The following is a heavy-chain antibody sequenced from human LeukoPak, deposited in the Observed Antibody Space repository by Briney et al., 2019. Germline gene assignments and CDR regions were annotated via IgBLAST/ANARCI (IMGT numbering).Heavy chain of an antibody. J-gene: IGHJ4*02. D-gene: IGHD1-26*01. CDR3: ARDAFLGSSNPLDY. Sequence: LSHTCGVSGGSISSTNWWTWVRQPPGKGLEWVSSISSTGATIYYADSVKGRFTISRDNAKNSLYLQMNSLTVEDTAVYYCARDAFLGSSNPLDYWGQGTLVTVSS. CDR2: ISSTGATI. V-gene: IGHV3-48*03. CDR1: GGSISSTN.